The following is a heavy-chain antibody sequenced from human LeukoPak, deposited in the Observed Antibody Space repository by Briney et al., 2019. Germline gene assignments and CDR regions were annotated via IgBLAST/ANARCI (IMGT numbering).Heavy chain of an antibody. J-gene: IGHJ6*02. CDR2: INHSGST. CDR3: ARGRGIITIFGVVIGPKYHGMDV. Sequence: SETLSLTCAVYGGSFSGYYWSWIRQPPGKGLEWIGEINHSGSTNYNPSLKSRVTISVDTSKNQFSLKLSSVTAADTAVYYCARGRGIITIFGVVIGPKYHGMDVWGQGTTVTVSS. V-gene: IGHV4-34*01. D-gene: IGHD3-3*01. CDR1: GGSFSGYY.